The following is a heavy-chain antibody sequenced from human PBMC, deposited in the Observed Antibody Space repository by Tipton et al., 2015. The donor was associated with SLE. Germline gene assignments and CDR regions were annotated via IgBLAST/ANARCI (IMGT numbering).Heavy chain of an antibody. J-gene: IGHJ3*02. CDR1: GGSISSYY. V-gene: IGHV4-59*01. Sequence: LRLSCTVSGGSISSYYWSWIRQPPGKGLEWIGYNYYSGSTNYNPSLKSRVTISVDTPKNQFSLKLSSVTAADTAVYYCARRGGDAFDIWGQGTMVTVSS. CDR3: ARRGGDAFDI. D-gene: IGHD6-25*01. CDR2: NYYSGST.